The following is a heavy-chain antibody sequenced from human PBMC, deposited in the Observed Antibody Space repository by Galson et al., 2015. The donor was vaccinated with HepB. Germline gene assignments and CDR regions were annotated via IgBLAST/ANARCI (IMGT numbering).Heavy chain of an antibody. CDR2: IYPGDSDI. Sequence: QSGAEVTKPGESLKISCKGSGYSFPSYWIGWVRQMPGKGLEWMGIIYPGDSDIRYSPSFQGQVTISADKSINTAYLQWSSLKASDTAMYYCARDTEVGHTDYYYGMDVWGQGTTVTVSS. CDR1: GYSFPSYW. J-gene: IGHJ6*02. D-gene: IGHD1-26*01. CDR3: ARDTEVGHTDYYYGMDV. V-gene: IGHV5-51*01.